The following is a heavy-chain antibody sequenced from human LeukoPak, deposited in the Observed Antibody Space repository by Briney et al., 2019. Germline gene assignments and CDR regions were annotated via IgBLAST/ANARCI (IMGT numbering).Heavy chain of an antibody. J-gene: IGHJ4*02. CDR3: ARTAARRFDY. CDR2: TNPTGGST. D-gene: IGHD6-6*01. Sequence: ASVKVSCKASGYTFPSYFMHWVRQAPGQGLEWMGITNPTGGSTTYAQKFQGRVTMTGDTSTSTVYMELSSLRSDDTAVYYCARTAARRFDYWGQGTLVTVSS. V-gene: IGHV1-46*01. CDR1: GYTFPSYF.